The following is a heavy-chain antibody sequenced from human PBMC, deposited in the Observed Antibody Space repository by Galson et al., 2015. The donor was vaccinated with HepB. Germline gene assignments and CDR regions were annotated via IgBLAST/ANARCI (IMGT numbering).Heavy chain of an antibody. D-gene: IGHD5-18*01. CDR2: IGSSGSTI. V-gene: IGHV3-11*01. CDR1: GFTFSDYY. CDR3: ARAHTNVDTYWHFDL. J-gene: IGHJ2*01. Sequence: SLRLSCAASGFTFSDYYMSWIRQAPGKGLEWVSYIGSSGSTIYYADSVKGRFTISRDNSKNTLYLQMNSLRAEDTAVYYCARAHTNVDTYWHFDLWGRGTLVTVSS.